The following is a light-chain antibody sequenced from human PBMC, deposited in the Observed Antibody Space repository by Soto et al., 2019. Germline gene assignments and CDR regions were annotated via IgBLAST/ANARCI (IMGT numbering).Light chain of an antibody. CDR2: EVS. V-gene: IGLV2-14*01. CDR3: SSFTISSTLYV. Sequence: QSVLTQPASVSGSPGQSITISCARTSSDIGGYNYVSWYQQHPGTAPKVIIYEVSNRPSGVSNRFSGSKSGNTASLTISGLQAEDEADYFCSSFTISSTLYVFGSGTKVTVL. J-gene: IGLJ1*01. CDR1: SSDIGGYNY.